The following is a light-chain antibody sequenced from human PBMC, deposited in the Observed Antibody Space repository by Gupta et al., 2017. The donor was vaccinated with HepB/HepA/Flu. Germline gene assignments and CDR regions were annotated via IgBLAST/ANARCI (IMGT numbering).Light chain of an antibody. Sequence: QSALTQPASVSGSPGQSINISCTGTSSDVGGYNYVSWYQQHPGKAPKLMIYDVSNRPSGVSNRFSGAKSGNTASLTISGLQAEDEADYYCSSYTSSSTSVVFGGGTKLTVL. V-gene: IGLV2-14*01. CDR3: SSYTSSSTSVV. J-gene: IGLJ2*01. CDR2: DVS. CDR1: SSDVGGYNY.